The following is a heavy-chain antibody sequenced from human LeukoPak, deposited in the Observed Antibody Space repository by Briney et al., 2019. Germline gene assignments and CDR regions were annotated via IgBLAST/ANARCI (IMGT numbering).Heavy chain of an antibody. CDR3: ARRNYYDSSGYYSGHDAFDI. CDR2: IYPGDSDT. V-gene: IGHV5-51*01. J-gene: IGHJ3*02. D-gene: IGHD3-22*01. Sequence: GESLKISCKGSGYSFTSYWIGWVRQMPGKGLEWMGIIYPGDSDTRYSPSFQGQVTISADKSISTAYLQWSSLKASDTAMYYCARRNYYDSSGYYSGHDAFDIWGQGTMVTVSS. CDR1: GYSFTSYW.